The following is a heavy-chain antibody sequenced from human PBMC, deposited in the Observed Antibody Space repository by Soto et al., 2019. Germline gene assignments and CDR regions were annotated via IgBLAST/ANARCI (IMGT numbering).Heavy chain of an antibody. CDR1: GGFISNYY. J-gene: IGHJ4*02. V-gene: IGHV4-59*12. CDR2: IYYSGST. D-gene: IGHD6-19*01. Sequence: PSETLSLTCTVSGGFISNYYWSWIRQPPGKGLEWIGYIYYSGSTKYNPSLKSRVTMSVDMSKNQFSLKLRSVTAADTAVYYCASHFVETSGWQIDYWGQGTRVTVSS. CDR3: ASHFVETSGWQIDY.